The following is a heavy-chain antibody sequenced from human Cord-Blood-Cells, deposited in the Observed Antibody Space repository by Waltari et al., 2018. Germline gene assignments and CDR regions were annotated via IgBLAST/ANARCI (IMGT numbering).Heavy chain of an antibody. D-gene: IGHD1-26*01. J-gene: IGHJ4*02. CDR1: GYTFTGYS. CDR3: ARGSDSGMRIYFDY. CDR2: INPNSGGT. Sequence: QVQLVQSGAEVKKPGASVKVSCQASGYTFTGYSMHWVRQAPGQALEWRGWINPNSGGTNLEQKFQGVVTMTRDTSISTAYMELSRLRSDDTAVYCCARGSDSGMRIYFDYWGQGTLGTVAS. V-gene: IGHV1-2*02.